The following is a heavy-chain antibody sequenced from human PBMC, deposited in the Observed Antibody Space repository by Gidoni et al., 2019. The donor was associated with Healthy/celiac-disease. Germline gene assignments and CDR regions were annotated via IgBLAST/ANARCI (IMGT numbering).Heavy chain of an antibody. Sequence: QVQLQQWGAGLLKPSETLSLTCAVYGGSFSGYYWSWIRQPPGKGLELIGEINHSGSTNYTPSLKSRVTISVDTSKNQFSLKLSSVTAADTAVYYCARGWPGDFWSGYYTRFDYWGQGTLVTVSS. CDR2: INHSGST. J-gene: IGHJ4*02. CDR3: ARGWPGDFWSGYYTRFDY. V-gene: IGHV4-34*01. D-gene: IGHD3-3*01. CDR1: GGSFSGYY.